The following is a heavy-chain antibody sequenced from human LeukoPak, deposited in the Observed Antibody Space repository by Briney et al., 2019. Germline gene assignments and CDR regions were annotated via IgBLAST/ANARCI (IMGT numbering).Heavy chain of an antibody. CDR2: IDSDGLT. Sequence: AGGSLRLSCVASGFTFGTDRMTWVRQAPGKGLVWVSRIDSDGLTTYADPVKGRFTISRDNAKNTLYLQMNRLRAEDTAVYYCGGGGYLLDYWGQGTLVTVSS. CDR1: GFTFGTDR. V-gene: IGHV3-74*01. CDR3: GGGGYLLDY. J-gene: IGHJ4*02. D-gene: IGHD1-26*01.